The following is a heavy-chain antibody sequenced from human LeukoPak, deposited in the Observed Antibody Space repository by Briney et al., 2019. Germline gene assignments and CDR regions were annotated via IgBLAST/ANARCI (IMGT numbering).Heavy chain of an antibody. CDR1: GFTFSSYS. D-gene: IGHD3-22*01. J-gene: IGHJ4*02. V-gene: IGHV3-21*01. CDR3: AREPREYYDSSGYFDY. Sequence: GGSLRLSCAASGFTFSSYSMNWVRQAPGKGLEWVSSISSSSSYIYYADSVKGRFTISRDNAKNSLYLQMNSLRAEDTAVYYCAREPREYYDSSGYFDYWGQGTLVTVPS. CDR2: ISSSSSYI.